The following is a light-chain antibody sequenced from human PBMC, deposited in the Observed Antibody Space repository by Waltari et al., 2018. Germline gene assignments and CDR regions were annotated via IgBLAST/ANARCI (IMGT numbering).Light chain of an antibody. CDR3: MQTLQTPLT. CDR1: PSLLYCNGNNH. V-gene: IGKV2-28*01. CDR2: LGS. J-gene: IGKJ4*01. Sequence: EIVMTQSPLSLPVTAGEPASIPCRSSPSLLYCNGNNHLDWHLQKPGQSPQLLIYLGSNRAPGVPDRFSGSGSGTDFTLKISRVEAEDVGVYYCMQTLQTPLTFGGGTKVEI.